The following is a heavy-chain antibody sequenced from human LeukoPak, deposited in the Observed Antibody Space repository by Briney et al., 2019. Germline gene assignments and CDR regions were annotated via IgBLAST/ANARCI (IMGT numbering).Heavy chain of an antibody. D-gene: IGHD3-10*01. CDR2: INPNSGGT. Sequence: ASVKVSCKASGYTFTGYYMHCVRQAPGQGFEWMGWINPNSGGTNYAQKFQGRVTMTRDTSISTAYMELSRLRSDDTAVYYCARDRPGANYYYYMDVWGKGTTVTVSS. CDR3: ARDRPGANYYYYMDV. V-gene: IGHV1-2*02. CDR1: GYTFTGYY. J-gene: IGHJ6*03.